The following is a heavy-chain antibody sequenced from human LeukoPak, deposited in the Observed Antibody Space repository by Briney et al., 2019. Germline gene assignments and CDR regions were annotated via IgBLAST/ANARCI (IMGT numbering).Heavy chain of an antibody. V-gene: IGHV4-4*07. Sequence: SETLSLTCTVSGCSISSYYWSWIRQPAGKGLEWIGRIYTSGSTNYNPSIKSRVTMSVDTSKNQFSLKLSFGTAADTAVYYCARVSRKGTATYMDVWGKGTTVTVSS. CDR1: GCSISSYY. D-gene: IGHD5-18*01. CDR3: ARVSRKGTATYMDV. CDR2: IYTSGST. J-gene: IGHJ6*03.